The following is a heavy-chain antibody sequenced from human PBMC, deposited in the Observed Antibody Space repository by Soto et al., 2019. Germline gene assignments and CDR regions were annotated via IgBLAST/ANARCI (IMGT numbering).Heavy chain of an antibody. CDR2: ISGSGDST. CDR3: ANSHPSSWAYFDY. V-gene: IGHV3-23*01. J-gene: IGHJ4*02. D-gene: IGHD6-13*01. CDR1: GFTFSSYA. Sequence: EVQLLESGGGLVQPGGSLRLSCAASGFTFSSYAMSWVRQAPGKGLEWVSTISGSGDSTYYADSVKGRLTISRDNSKNTLYLHMNSLRAEDTAIYSCANSHPSSWAYFDYWVQGTLVTVSS.